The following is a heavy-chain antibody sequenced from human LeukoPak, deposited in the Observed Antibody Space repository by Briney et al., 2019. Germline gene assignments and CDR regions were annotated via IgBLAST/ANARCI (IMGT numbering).Heavy chain of an antibody. D-gene: IGHD3-9*01. Sequence: GGSLRLSCAASGFTFTSYAMSWVRQAPGQGLEWVSGISRIGGSTDYAHSSKGRFTITRDNSKNTLYLQMTSLRSEDTAVYYCAKAKKDYDILPGYYRYYYYMDVWGKGTTVTVSS. CDR3: AKAKKDYDILPGYYRYYYYMDV. CDR2: ISRIGGST. J-gene: IGHJ6*03. CDR1: GFTFTSYA. V-gene: IGHV3-23*01.